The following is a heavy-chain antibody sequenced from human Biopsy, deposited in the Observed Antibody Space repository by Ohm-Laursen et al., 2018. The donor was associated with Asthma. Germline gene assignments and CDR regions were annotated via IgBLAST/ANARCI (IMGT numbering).Heavy chain of an antibody. J-gene: IGHJ3*02. Sequence: SSLRLSCAASGFVFSQGGMHWVRQGPGKGLEWVALVSSDGHNKYYEDSVKGRFTISRDNSRNRLYLQINSLTVEDSAVYFCARQSGQEYGDSIPFDTWGQGTKVAVSS. D-gene: IGHD3-22*01. CDR1: GFVFSQGG. CDR3: ARQSGQEYGDSIPFDT. CDR2: VSSDGHNK. V-gene: IGHV3-30*03.